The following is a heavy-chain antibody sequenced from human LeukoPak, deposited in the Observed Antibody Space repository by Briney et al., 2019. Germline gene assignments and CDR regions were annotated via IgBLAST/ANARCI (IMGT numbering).Heavy chain of an antibody. CDR2: ISSSGSTI. CDR1: GFTFSSYE. J-gene: IGHJ4*02. V-gene: IGHV3-48*03. Sequence: GGSLRLSCAASGFTFSSYEMNWVRQAPGKGLGWVSYISSSGSTIYYADSVKGRFTISRDNAKNSLYLQMNSLRAEDTAVYYCASITQWLVYFDYWGQGTLVTVSS. CDR3: ASITQWLVYFDY. D-gene: IGHD6-19*01.